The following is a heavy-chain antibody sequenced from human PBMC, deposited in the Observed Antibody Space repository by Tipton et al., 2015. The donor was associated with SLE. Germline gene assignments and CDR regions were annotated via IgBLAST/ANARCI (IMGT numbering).Heavy chain of an antibody. CDR2: IYYSGST. Sequence: TLSLTCTVSGGSISSYYWSWIRQPPGKGLEWIGYIYYSGSTNYNPSLKSRVTISVDTSKNQFSLKLSSVTAADTAVYYCARHRNYDFWSGYGLDAFDIWGQGTMVTVSS. CDR1: GGSISSYY. V-gene: IGHV4-59*01. CDR3: ARHRNYDFWSGYGLDAFDI. J-gene: IGHJ3*02. D-gene: IGHD3-3*01.